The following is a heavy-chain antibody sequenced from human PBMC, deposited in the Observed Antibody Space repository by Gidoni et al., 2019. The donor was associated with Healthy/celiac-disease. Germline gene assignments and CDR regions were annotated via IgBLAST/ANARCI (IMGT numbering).Heavy chain of an antibody. D-gene: IGHD5-18*01. J-gene: IGHJ3*02. Sequence: EVQLLESGGGLVQPGGSLRLSCAAAGFPFRSYSMSWVRQTPGKGLEWGAAISGSGGSTYYADSGKGRFTISRDNSKNTLYLQMNSLRAEDTAVYYCAKDRVQLWFDAFDIWGQGTMVTVSS. CDR1: GFPFRSYS. CDR2: ISGSGGST. V-gene: IGHV3-23*01. CDR3: AKDRVQLWFDAFDI.